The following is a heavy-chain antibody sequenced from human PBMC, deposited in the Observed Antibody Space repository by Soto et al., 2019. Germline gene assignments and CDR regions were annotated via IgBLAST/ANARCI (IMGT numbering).Heavy chain of an antibody. D-gene: IGHD5-18*01. CDR1: GYTFTSYS. J-gene: IGHJ4*02. CDR3: ARDVGYGLIDY. Sequence: QVQLVQSGAEVKKPGASVKVSCKASGYTFTSYSISWVRQAPGQGLEWMGWISAYNGNTYHARKLQGRVTMTTDTSTSTAYMELRSLRSDDSAVYYGARDVGYGLIDYWGQGTLVTVSS. CDR2: ISAYNGNT. V-gene: IGHV1-18*01.